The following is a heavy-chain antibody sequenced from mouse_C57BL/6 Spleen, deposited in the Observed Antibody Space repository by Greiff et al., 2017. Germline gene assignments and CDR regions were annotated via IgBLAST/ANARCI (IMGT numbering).Heavy chain of an antibody. Sequence: VQLQQSGPVLVKPGASVKMSCKASGYTFTDYYMNWVKQSHGKSLEWIGVINPYNGGTSSNQKFKGKATFTVDKSSSTAYMELHSLTSEDSAVYYCARDYGSSYAMDYWGQGTSVTVSS. V-gene: IGHV1-19*01. CDR1: GYTFTDYY. CDR3: ARDYGSSYAMDY. J-gene: IGHJ4*01. CDR2: INPYNGGT. D-gene: IGHD1-1*01.